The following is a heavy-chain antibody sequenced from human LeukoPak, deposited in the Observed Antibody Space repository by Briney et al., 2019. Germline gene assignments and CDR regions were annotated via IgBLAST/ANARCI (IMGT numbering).Heavy chain of an antibody. CDR2: ISASGGTT. V-gene: IGHV3-23*01. CDR1: QLTFNRYV. CDR3: ATLYGDYNWYFDL. J-gene: IGHJ2*01. D-gene: IGHD4-17*01. Sequence: PGGSLRLSCTSSQLTFNRYVMAWVRQAPGKGLEWVSTISASGGTTYYADFVQGRFTISRDNSKNTLYLQMNSLRAENTAVYYCATLYGDYNWYFDLWGRGTLVTVSS.